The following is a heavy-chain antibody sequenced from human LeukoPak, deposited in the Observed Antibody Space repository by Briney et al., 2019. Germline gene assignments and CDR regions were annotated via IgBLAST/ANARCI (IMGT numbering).Heavy chain of an antibody. CDR1: GGSLSSYY. J-gene: IGHJ4*02. Sequence: SETLSLTCTVSGGSLSSYYWSWIRQPPGKGLEWIRYIYYSGSTNYNPSLKSRVTISVDTSKNQFSLKLSSVTAADTAVYYCARLTISLRAFDYWGQGTLVTVSS. D-gene: IGHD3-9*01. CDR3: ARLTISLRAFDY. CDR2: IYYSGST. V-gene: IGHV4-59*01.